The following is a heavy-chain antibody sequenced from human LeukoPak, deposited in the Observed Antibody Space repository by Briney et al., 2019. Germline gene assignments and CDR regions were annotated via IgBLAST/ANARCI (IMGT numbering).Heavy chain of an antibody. V-gene: IGHV1-2*06. CDR1: GYTFTGYY. J-gene: IGHJ5*02. CDR3: AREDFTMVRGVTSNWFDP. D-gene: IGHD3-10*01. Sequence: ASVKVSCKASGYTFTGYYMHWVRQAPGQGLEWMGRINPNSGGTNYAQKFQGRVTMNRDTSISTAYMELSRLRSEDTAVYYCAREDFTMVRGVTSNWFDPWGQGTLVTVSS. CDR2: INPNSGGT.